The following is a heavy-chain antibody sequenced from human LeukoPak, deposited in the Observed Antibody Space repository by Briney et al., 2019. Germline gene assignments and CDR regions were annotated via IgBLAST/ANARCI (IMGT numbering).Heavy chain of an antibody. V-gene: IGHV4-59*01. D-gene: IGHD6-19*01. CDR3: ARDRYTSGWYADL. J-gene: IGHJ2*01. Sequence: SETLSLTCTVSGGSISSYYWSWLRQPPGKGLEWIGYIYYSGSTNYNPSLKSRVTISVDTSKNQFSLKLNSVTAADTAVYYCARDRYTSGWYADLWGRGTLVTVSS. CDR1: GGSISSYY. CDR2: IYYSGST.